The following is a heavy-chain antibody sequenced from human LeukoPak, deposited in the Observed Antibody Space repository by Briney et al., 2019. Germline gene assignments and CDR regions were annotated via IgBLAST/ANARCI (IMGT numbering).Heavy chain of an antibody. Sequence: GGSLRLSCAASGFTFSSYEMNWVRQAPGKGLEWVSYISSSGRTIHYADSVKGRFTISRDNAKNSLYLQMNSLRVEDTAMYYCARDGLRRPPTPYCGGDCPLDYWGQGTLVSVSS. CDR1: GFTFSSYE. D-gene: IGHD2-21*02. V-gene: IGHV3-48*03. CDR2: ISSSGRTI. CDR3: ARDGLRRPPTPYCGGDCPLDY. J-gene: IGHJ4*02.